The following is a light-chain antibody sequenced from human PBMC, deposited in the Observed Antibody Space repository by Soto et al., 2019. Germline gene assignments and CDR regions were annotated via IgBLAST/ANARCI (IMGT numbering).Light chain of an antibody. J-gene: IGKJ5*01. CDR3: QQLNSYPIT. V-gene: IGKV1-12*01. CDR2: AAC. Sequence: DVQMTQSPASVSASVGDRVTITCRASQYISAWLAWYQQKPGKAPKLLIYAACSLQSGVPSRFSGSGSGTEFTLTISSLQPEDFATYYCQQLNSYPITFGQGTRLENK. CDR1: QYISAW.